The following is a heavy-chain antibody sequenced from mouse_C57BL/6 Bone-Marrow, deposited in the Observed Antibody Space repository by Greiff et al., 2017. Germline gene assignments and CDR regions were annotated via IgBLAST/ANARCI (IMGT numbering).Heavy chain of an antibody. V-gene: IGHV1-64*01. CDR2: IHPNSGST. J-gene: IGHJ4*01. Sequence: QVKLQQPGAELVKPGASVKLSCKASGYTFTSYWMHWVKQRPGQGLEWIGMIHPNSGSTNYNEKFKSKATLTVDKSSSTAYMQLSSLISEDSAVYYCTKGYYAMDYWGQGTSVTVSS. CDR1: GYTFTSYW. CDR3: TKGYYAMDY.